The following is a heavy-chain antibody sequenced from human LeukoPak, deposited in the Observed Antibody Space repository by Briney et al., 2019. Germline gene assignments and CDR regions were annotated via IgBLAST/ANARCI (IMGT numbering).Heavy chain of an antibody. J-gene: IGHJ6*03. Sequence: GGSLRLSCAASGFTFSSYEMNWVRQAPGKGLEWVSSISSSSSYIYYADSVKGRFTISRDNAKNSLYLQMNSLRAEDTAVYYCARAPNIAAAGTSRYYYYYYYMDVWGKGTTVTVSS. CDR1: GFTFSSYE. CDR2: ISSSSSYI. V-gene: IGHV3-21*01. D-gene: IGHD6-13*01. CDR3: ARAPNIAAAGTSRYYYYYYYMDV.